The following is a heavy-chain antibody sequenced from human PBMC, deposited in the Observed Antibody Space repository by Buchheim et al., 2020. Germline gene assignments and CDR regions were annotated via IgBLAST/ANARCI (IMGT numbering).Heavy chain of an antibody. Sequence: QVQLVQSGAEVKKPGASEKASCKASGYTFTSYDINWVRQATGQGLEWMGWMNPNSGNTGYAQKFQGRVTMTRNTSISTAYMELSSLRSEDTAVYYCARPYSGSYYFAYYYYGMDVWGQGTT. CDR2: MNPNSGNT. D-gene: IGHD1-26*01. V-gene: IGHV1-8*01. CDR3: ARPYSGSYYFAYYYYGMDV. CDR1: GYTFTSYD. J-gene: IGHJ6*02.